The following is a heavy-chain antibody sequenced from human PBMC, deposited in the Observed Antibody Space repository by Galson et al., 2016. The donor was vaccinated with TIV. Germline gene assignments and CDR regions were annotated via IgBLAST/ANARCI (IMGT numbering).Heavy chain of an antibody. CDR2: TYYRSEWNS. J-gene: IGHJ6*02. V-gene: IGHV6-1*01. D-gene: IGHD5-24*01. Sequence: CAISGDSVSSHSAAWNWIRQSPSRGLEWLGRTYYRSEWNSDYAVSVRSRIVIKADRSKNQFFLQLNSVTPEDTAAYFCARGRSGYNSTYYYYGMDVWGQGTTVSGSS. CDR1: GDSVSSHSAA. CDR3: ARGRSGYNSTYYYYGMDV.